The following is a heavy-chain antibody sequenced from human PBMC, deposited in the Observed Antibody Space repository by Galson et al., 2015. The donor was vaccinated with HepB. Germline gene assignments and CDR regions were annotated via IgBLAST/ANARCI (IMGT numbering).Heavy chain of an antibody. CDR1: GFTVSSNY. CDR3: AAFGVVIPRGYFDY. J-gene: IGHJ4*02. Sequence: SLRLSCAASGFTVSSNYMSWVRQAPGKGLEWVSVIYSGGSTYYADSVKGRFTISRDNSKNTLYLQMNSLRAEDTAVYYCAAFGVVIPRGYFDYWGQGTLVTVSS. CDR2: IYSGGST. D-gene: IGHD3-3*01. V-gene: IGHV3-53*01.